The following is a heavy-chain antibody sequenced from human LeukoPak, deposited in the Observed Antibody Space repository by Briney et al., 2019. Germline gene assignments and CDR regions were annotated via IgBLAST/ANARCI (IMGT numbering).Heavy chain of an antibody. D-gene: IGHD3-22*01. Sequence: GGSLRLSCAASGFTFSNYAMHWVRQAPGKGLEGVAVISYDGSNKYYADSVEGRFTISRDNSKNTLYLQKNSLRVEDTAVYYCAGAYDSSGYYLDYWGQGTLVTVSS. V-gene: IGHV3-30*04. CDR1: GFTFSNYA. CDR3: AGAYDSSGYYLDY. J-gene: IGHJ4*02. CDR2: ISYDGSNK.